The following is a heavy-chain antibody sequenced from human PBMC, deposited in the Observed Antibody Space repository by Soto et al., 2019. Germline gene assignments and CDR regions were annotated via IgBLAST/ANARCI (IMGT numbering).Heavy chain of an antibody. CDR3: AREQTRITMIVVALDAFDI. CDR1: GFTFSSYE. CDR2: ISSSGSTI. D-gene: IGHD3-22*01. Sequence: PGGSLRLSCAASGFTFSSYEMNWVRQAPGKGLEWVSYISSSGSTIYYADSVKGRFTISRDNAKNSLYLQMNSLRAEDTAVYYCAREQTRITMIVVALDAFDIWRQGTMVTVSS. V-gene: IGHV3-48*03. J-gene: IGHJ3*02.